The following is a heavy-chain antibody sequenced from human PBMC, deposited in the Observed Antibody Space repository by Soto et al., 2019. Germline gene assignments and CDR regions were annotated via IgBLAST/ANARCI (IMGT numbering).Heavy chain of an antibody. J-gene: IGHJ6*03. CDR3: ARDEGGCSGGSCYYGAYYYMDV. CDR1: GYTFTSYG. D-gene: IGHD2-15*01. Sequence: ASVNVSCKASGYTFTSYGISWVRQAPGQGLEWMGWISAYNGNTNYAQKLQGRVTMTTDTSTSTAYMELRSLRSDDTAVYYCARDEGGCSGGSCYYGAYYYMDVWGKGTTVTVSS. CDR2: ISAYNGNT. V-gene: IGHV1-18*01.